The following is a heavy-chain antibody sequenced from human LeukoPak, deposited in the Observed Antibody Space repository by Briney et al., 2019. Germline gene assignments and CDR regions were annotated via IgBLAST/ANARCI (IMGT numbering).Heavy chain of an antibody. CDR2: ISGSGGST. CDR1: GFTFSTYA. Sequence: GGSLRLSCAASGFTFSTYAMSWVRQAPGKGLEWVSAISGSGGSTYYADSVKGRFTISRDNSKNTLYLQMNSLRAEDTAIYCCANRDYGWGSPNYWGQGTLVTVSS. J-gene: IGHJ4*02. CDR3: ANRDYGWGSPNY. V-gene: IGHV3-23*01. D-gene: IGHD3-16*01.